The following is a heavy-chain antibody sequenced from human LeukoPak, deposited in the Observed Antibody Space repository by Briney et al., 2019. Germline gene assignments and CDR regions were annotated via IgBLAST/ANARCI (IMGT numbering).Heavy chain of an antibody. V-gene: IGHV4-34*01. D-gene: IGHD6-13*01. J-gene: IGHJ5*02. CDR1: GFTFSIYA. Sequence: GSLRLSCAGSGFTFSIYAMTWVRQAPGKGLEWIGEINHSGSINYNPSLKSRVTISVDTSKNQFSLKLSSVTAADTAVYYCARRGYSSSWQRTGYGNRWFDPWGQGTLVTVSS. CDR2: INHSGSI. CDR3: ARRGYSSSWQRTGYGNRWFDP.